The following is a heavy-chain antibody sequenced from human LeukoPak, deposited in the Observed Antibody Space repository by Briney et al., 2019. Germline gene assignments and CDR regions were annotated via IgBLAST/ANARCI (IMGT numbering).Heavy chain of an antibody. CDR1: GFNFSDYA. CDR3: ARHDSFIPY. V-gene: IGHV3-23*01. J-gene: IGHJ4*02. D-gene: IGHD5-18*01. Sequence: RGSLRLSCTASGFNFSDYAMSWVRQAPGKGLEWVSGISDSGRSTYYSDSVRGRCTISRDISKNTVYLEVNNLRAEDTAVYFCARHDSFIPYWGQGTLVSVSS. CDR2: ISDSGRST.